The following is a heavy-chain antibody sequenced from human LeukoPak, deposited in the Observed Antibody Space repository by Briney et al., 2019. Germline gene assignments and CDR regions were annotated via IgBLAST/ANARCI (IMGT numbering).Heavy chain of an antibody. CDR3: ARGNLYYFDY. CDR2: ISSSSSYI. D-gene: IGHD4-11*01. CDR1: GFTFSGYS. V-gene: IGHV3-21*01. J-gene: IGHJ4*02. Sequence: PGGSLRLSCAASGFTFSGYSMNWVRQAPGKGLEWVSSISSSSSYIYCADSVKGRFTISRDNAKNSLYLQMNSLRAEDTAVYYCARGNLYYFDYWGQGTLVTASS.